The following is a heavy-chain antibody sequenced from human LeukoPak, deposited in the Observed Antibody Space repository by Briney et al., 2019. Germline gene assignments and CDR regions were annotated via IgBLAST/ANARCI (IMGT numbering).Heavy chain of an antibody. CDR3: ARDIAPSTNWFDP. V-gene: IGHV4-59*01. D-gene: IGHD3-16*02. CDR2: TYYSGST. Sequence: PSETLSLTCTVSGGSISSYYWSWIRQPPGKGLEWIGYTYYSGSTNYNPSLKSRVTISVDTSKNQFSLKLSSVTAADTAVYYCARDIAPSTNWFDPWGQGTLVTVSS. J-gene: IGHJ5*02. CDR1: GGSISSYY.